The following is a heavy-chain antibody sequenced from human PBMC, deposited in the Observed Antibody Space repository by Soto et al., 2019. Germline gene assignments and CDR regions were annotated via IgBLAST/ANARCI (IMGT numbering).Heavy chain of an antibody. J-gene: IGHJ4*02. CDR2: IYYSGST. V-gene: IGHV4-39*01. CDR3: ARHRGGLRYFDWLFLNY. CDR1: GGSISSSSYY. Sequence: PSETLSLPCTVSGGSISSSSYYWGWIRQPPGKGLEWIGSIYYSGSTYYNPSLKSRVTISVDTSKNQFPLKVSSVTAADTAVYYCARHRGGLRYFDWLFLNYWGQETLVTVSS. D-gene: IGHD3-9*01.